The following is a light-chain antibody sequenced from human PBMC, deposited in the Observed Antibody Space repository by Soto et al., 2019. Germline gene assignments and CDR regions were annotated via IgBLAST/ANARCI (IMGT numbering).Light chain of an antibody. V-gene: IGKV3-11*01. J-gene: IGKJ4*01. CDR1: QSVSSY. CDR3: QQRTNWQALT. Sequence: EIVLTQSPATLSLSPGERATLSCRASQSVSSYLAWYQQKPGQAPRLLIYDASNRATGIPARFSGSGSGTDFTLTISSLEPEDFVVYYCQQRTNWQALTFGGGTKVEIK. CDR2: DAS.